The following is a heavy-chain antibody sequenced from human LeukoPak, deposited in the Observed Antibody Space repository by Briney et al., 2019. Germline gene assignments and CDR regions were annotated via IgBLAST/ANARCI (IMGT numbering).Heavy chain of an antibody. J-gene: IGHJ4*02. D-gene: IGHD3-3*01. CDR3: ARESEWSGFFVY. Sequence: SETLSLTCAVSGGSISGYYWSWIRQPPGRGLEWIGYMYYSGSTNYNPSLKSRVTMSVDTSKNQFSQKLSSVTAADTAVYYCARESEWSGFFVYWGQGTLVTVSS. CDR2: MYYSGST. V-gene: IGHV4-59*01. CDR1: GGSISGYY.